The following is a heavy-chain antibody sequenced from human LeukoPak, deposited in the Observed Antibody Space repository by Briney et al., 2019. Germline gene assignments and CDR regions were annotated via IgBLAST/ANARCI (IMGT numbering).Heavy chain of an antibody. CDR2: IHSGGTI. V-gene: IGHV3-66*01. D-gene: IGHD6-13*01. J-gene: IGHJ6*02. Sequence: GGSLRLSCAASGFTVTDYYMSWVRQAPGKGLEWVSLIHSGGTIYYADSVKGRFTISRDNSKNTLYLQMNSLRAEDTAVYYCARDRIYSSSWSDAYYYYYYGMDVWGQGTTVTVSS. CDR3: ARDRIYSSSWSDAYYYYYYGMDV. CDR1: GFTVTDYY.